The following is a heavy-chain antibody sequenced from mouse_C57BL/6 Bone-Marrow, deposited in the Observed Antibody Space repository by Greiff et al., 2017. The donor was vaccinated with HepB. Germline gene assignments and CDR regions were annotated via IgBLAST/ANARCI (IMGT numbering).Heavy chain of an antibody. CDR3: ARDYSNGY. D-gene: IGHD2-5*01. CDR2: ISDGGSYT. CDR1: GFTFSSYA. J-gene: IGHJ2*01. V-gene: IGHV5-4*03. Sequence: EVKLVESGGGLVKPGGSLKLSCAASGFTFSSYAMSWVRQTPEKRLAWVATISDGGSYTYYPDNVKGRFTISRYNAKNNLYLQMSHLKSEDTAMYYCARDYSNGYWGQGTTLTVSS.